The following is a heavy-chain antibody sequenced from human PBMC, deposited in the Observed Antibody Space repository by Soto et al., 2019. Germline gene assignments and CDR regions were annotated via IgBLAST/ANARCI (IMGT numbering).Heavy chain of an antibody. J-gene: IGHJ6*02. V-gene: IGHV5-51*01. CDR1: GYSFTTYW. Sequence: GESLKISCSASGYSFTTYWIGGVRQMPGKGLEWMGIIYPGDSDTKYSPSLQGQVSISADTSISTAYLQWTSLKASDTAMYYCARSRRGAYSSGWYSPSGYYNYGIDVWGQGTKVTVSS. D-gene: IGHD6-19*01. CDR2: IYPGDSDT. CDR3: ARSRRGAYSSGWYSPSGYYNYGIDV.